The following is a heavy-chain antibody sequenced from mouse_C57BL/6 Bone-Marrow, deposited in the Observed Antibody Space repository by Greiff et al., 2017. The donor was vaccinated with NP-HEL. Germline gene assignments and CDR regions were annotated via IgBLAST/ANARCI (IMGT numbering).Heavy chain of an antibody. CDR1: GYTFTSYG. V-gene: IGHV1-81*01. J-gene: IGHJ2*01. CDR2: IYPRSGNT. CDR3: ASYYYGSSYFYY. D-gene: IGHD1-1*01. Sequence: QVQLQQSGAELARPGASVKLSCKASGYTFTSYGISWVKQRTGQGLEWIGEIYPRSGNTYYNEKFKGKATLTADKSSSTAYMELRSLTSEDSAVYFCASYYYGSSYFYYWGQGTTLTVSS.